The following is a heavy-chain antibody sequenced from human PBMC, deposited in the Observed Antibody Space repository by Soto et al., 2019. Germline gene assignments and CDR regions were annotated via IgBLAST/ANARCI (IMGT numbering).Heavy chain of an antibody. Sequence: QVHLVQSGAEVQKPGASVRISCQASGYAFTTSAIHWVRQAPGQSLEWMGWINPATGDTKYSQNVRGRVTFALDTSATTAYLDLRSLAPLDTAVYYCARAAGRSKLLPYYFDPWGQGTLVTVSS. CDR3: ARAAGRSKLLPYYFDP. J-gene: IGHJ5*02. V-gene: IGHV1-3*01. D-gene: IGHD3-10*01. CDR1: GYAFTTSA. CDR2: INPATGDT.